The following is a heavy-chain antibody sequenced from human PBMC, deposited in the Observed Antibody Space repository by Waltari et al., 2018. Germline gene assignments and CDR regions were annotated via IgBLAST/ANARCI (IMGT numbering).Heavy chain of an antibody. CDR3: ARGSIVVVVAAIRYYYGMDV. Sequence: QVQLQESGPGLVKPSQTLSLTCTVSGGSISSGSYYWSWIRQPAGKGLEWIGRIYTRGSTNYNPSLKSRVTRSVETSKNQFSLKLSSVTAADTAVYYCARGSIVVVVAAIRYYYGMDVWGQGTTVTVSS. V-gene: IGHV4-61*02. CDR1: GGSISSGSYY. CDR2: IYTRGST. J-gene: IGHJ6*02. D-gene: IGHD2-15*01.